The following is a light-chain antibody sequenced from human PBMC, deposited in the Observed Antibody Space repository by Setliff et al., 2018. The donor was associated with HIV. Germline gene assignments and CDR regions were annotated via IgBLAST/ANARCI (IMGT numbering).Light chain of an antibody. V-gene: IGLV2-14*03. CDR3: QSYDTSLRSV. CDR2: DVS. CDR1: GSDIGGYNY. J-gene: IGLJ1*01. Sequence: QSALAQPASVSGSPGQSITISCTGSGSDIGGYNYVSWYQQQAGKAPQLIIYDVSYRPSGVSDRFSGSKSGNTASLTISGLQAGDEADYYCQSYDTSLRSVFGAGTKVTVL.